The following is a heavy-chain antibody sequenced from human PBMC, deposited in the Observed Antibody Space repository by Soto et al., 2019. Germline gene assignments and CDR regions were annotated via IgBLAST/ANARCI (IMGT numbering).Heavy chain of an antibody. CDR3: AREATIFGVVIYGMDG. V-gene: IGHV1-2*02. Sequence: GSSEAARYTFSPYYMDSVRQNTGTGLEWMGWITPNSGVTIYAQKFQGGVTRTRDTSISTAYMELSRLRSDDTAVYYWAREATIFGVVIYGMDGWGQGTTVTFFS. D-gene: IGHD3-3*01. J-gene: IGHJ6*02. CDR1: RYTFSPYY. CDR2: ITPNSGVT.